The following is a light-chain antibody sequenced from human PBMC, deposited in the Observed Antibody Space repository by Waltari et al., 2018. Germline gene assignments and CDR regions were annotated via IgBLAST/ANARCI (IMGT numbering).Light chain of an antibody. V-gene: IGLV2-14*01. Sequence: HSALTQPASVSGSPGQSITISCTGTSSHIGSYTYVAWYQQYSDTVPKLIIYEVNNRPSGVPDRFSGSKSGNTASLTISRLQAEDEADYYCSSFTTASTLVFCGGTKLTVL. CDR1: SSHIGSYTY. J-gene: IGLJ3*02. CDR3: SSFTTASTLV. CDR2: EVN.